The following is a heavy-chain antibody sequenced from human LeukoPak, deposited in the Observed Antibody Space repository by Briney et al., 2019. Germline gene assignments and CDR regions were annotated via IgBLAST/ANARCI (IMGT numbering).Heavy chain of an antibody. D-gene: IGHD3-3*01. V-gene: IGHV4-59*01. Sequence: SETLSLTCTVSGDSISNYYWSWIRQPPGKGLEWIGYISYSESTNYSPSLKSRVTISVDTSKNQFSLKLTSVTAADTAVYYCARKEWVPYYFDYWGQGTLVTVSS. CDR1: GDSISNYY. J-gene: IGHJ4*02. CDR3: ARKEWVPYYFDY. CDR2: ISYSEST.